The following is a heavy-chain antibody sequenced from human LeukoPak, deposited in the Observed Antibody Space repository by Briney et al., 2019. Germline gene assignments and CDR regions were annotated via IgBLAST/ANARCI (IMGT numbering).Heavy chain of an antibody. CDR2: INHSGST. V-gene: IGHV4-34*01. Sequence: PSETLSLTCAVYGGSFSGYYWSWIRQPPGKGLEWTGEINHSGSTNYNPSLKSRVTISVDTSKNQFSLKLSSVTAADTAVYYCARGKRTRYYYDSSGYPDYWGQRTLVTVSS. CDR3: ARGKRTRYYYDSSGYPDY. D-gene: IGHD3-22*01. CDR1: GGSFSGYY. J-gene: IGHJ4*02.